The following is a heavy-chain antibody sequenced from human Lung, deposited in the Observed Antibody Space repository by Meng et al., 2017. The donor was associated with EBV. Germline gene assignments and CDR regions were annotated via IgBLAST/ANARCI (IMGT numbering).Heavy chain of an antibody. CDR2: TYYRSKWYN. Sequence: QVQLQRQGPRLVKPSQTLLLTCVIAGERVSSRRAAWTGIMQSPSRGLEWLGRTYYRSKWYNDYAVFVKSRITINPDTSKNQFSLQLNSVTPEDTAVYYCARGATSVFDLWGRGTLVTVSS. CDR1: GERVSSRRAA. V-gene: IGHV6-1*01. J-gene: IGHJ2*01. CDR3: ARGATSVFDL.